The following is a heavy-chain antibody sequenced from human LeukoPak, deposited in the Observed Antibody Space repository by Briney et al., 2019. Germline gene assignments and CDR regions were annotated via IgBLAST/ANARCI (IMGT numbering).Heavy chain of an antibody. V-gene: IGHV1-18*01. CDR3: ARYYYDSSGYYPNLTFDY. CDR2: VSAYNGNT. D-gene: IGHD3-22*01. CDR1: GYTFTSYG. Sequence: ASVTVSCKASGYTFTSYGISWVRQAPGQGLEWMGWVSAYNGNTNYAQKLQGRVTMTTDTSTSTAYMELRSLRSDDTAVYYCARYYYDSSGYYPNLTFDYWGQGTLVAVSS. J-gene: IGHJ4*02.